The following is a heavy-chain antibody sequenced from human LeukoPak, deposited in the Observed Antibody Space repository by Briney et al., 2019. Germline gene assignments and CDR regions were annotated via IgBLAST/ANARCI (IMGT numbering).Heavy chain of an antibody. Sequence: ASVKVSCKASGYTFTSYGITWVRQAPGQGLEWMGWISAYNGNTNYAQKVQGRVTMTTDTSASTAYMELRSLRSDDTAMYYCARVSSWPYYFDYWGQGTLVTVSS. CDR3: ARVSSWPYYFDY. J-gene: IGHJ4*02. CDR1: GYTFTSYG. CDR2: ISAYNGNT. V-gene: IGHV1-18*01. D-gene: IGHD6-13*01.